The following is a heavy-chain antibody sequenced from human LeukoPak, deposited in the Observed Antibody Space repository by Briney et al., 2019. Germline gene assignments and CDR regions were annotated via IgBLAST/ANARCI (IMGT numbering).Heavy chain of an antibody. CDR1: GFTFRSYS. CDR2: IDTGSTYI. D-gene: IGHD3-22*01. J-gene: IGHJ6*02. Sequence: KPGGSLRLSCAASGFTFRSYSITWVRQAPGKGLEWVSSIDTGSTYIYYADSVKGRFTISRDNAKDSLYLQMNSLRAEDTAVYYCARGGYSSHYYAMDVWGQGTTVTVSS. CDR3: ARGGYSSHYYAMDV. V-gene: IGHV3-21*01.